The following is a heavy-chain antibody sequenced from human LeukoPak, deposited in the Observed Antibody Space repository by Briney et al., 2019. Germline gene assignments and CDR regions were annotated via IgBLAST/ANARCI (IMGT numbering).Heavy chain of an antibody. CDR1: GFTFSTYG. V-gene: IGHV3-23*01. CDR3: ARGRGV. Sequence: GSLRLSCVASGFTFSTYGMTWDRQAPGKGLEWVAGISGSGDATYHADSVKGRSTISRDNSKNTLYLQMNSLRAEDTAVYYCARGRGVWGQGTTVSVSS. CDR2: ISGSGDAT. J-gene: IGHJ6*02.